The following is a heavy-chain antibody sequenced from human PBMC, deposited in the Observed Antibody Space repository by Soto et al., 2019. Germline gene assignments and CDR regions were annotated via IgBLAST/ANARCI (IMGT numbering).Heavy chain of an antibody. D-gene: IGHD3-16*01. Sequence: GESLKIRCKGSGYSLTSCWISGVRQMPGKGLEWMGRIDPSDSYTNYSPPSQGHVTISADKSISTAYLQWSSLKASDTAMYYCARQGGGSCGMVVWGQGTIVTVSS. CDR1: GYSLTSCW. CDR2: IDPSDSYT. J-gene: IGHJ6*02. V-gene: IGHV5-10-1*01. CDR3: ARQGGGSCGMVV.